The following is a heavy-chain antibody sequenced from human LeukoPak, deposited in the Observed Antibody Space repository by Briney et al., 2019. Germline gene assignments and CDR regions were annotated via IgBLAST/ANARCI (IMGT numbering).Heavy chain of an antibody. CDR3: AKDISGYYYDSSLDY. Sequence: GGSLRLSCAASGFTFSNYGMHWVRQAPGKGLEWVAVISYHGTNEYFADSVKGRFTISRDNSENTLYLQMNSLRAEDTAVYYCAKDISGYYYDSSLDYWGQGTLVTVSS. V-gene: IGHV3-30*18. CDR1: GFTFSNYG. J-gene: IGHJ4*02. CDR2: ISYHGTNE. D-gene: IGHD3-22*01.